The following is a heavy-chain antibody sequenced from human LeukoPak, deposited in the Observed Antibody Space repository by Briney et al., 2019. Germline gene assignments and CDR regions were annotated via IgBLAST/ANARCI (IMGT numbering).Heavy chain of an antibody. D-gene: IGHD2-2*01. CDR3: ARDPKSQLLLDY. Sequence: ASVKVSCKSSGFPFTDEYIHWVRQAPGQGLEWMGWINPYSGAINYAQKFQGRVTLTRDTSISTAHMELSRLTSGDTAVYYCARDPKSQLLLDYWGQGTLVTVSS. V-gene: IGHV1-2*02. CDR2: INPYSGAI. CDR1: GFPFTDEY. J-gene: IGHJ4*02.